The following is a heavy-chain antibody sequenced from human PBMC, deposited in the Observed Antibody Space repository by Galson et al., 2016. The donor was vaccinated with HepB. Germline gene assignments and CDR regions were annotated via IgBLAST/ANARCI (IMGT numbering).Heavy chain of an antibody. J-gene: IGHJ4*02. V-gene: IGHV3-66*01. D-gene: IGHD1-26*01. CDR1: GFTVSSNY. CDR2: IYSGGST. CDR3: ARGYGSYHDY. Sequence: SLRLSRAASGFTVSSNYMSWVRQAPGKGLEWVSVIYSGGSTYYADSVKGRFIISRDNSKNTVYLQMNSLRAEDTAVYYCARGYGSYHDYWGQGIQVTVSS.